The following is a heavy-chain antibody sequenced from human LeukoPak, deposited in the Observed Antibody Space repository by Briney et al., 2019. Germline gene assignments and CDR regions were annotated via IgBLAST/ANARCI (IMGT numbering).Heavy chain of an antibody. Sequence: ASVKVSCKASGYTFTGYYMHWVRQAPGQGLEWMGWINPNSGGTNYAQKFQGRVTLTRDTSISTAYMELSRLRSDDTAVYYCARDLSSGWSRYYYYMDVWGKGTTVTVSS. CDR3: ARDLSSGWSRYYYYMDV. D-gene: IGHD6-19*01. V-gene: IGHV1-2*02. CDR2: INPNSGGT. J-gene: IGHJ6*03. CDR1: GYTFTGYY.